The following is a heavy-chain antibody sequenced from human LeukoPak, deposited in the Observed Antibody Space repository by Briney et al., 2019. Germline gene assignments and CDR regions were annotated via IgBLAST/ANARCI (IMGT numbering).Heavy chain of an antibody. CDR2: ISSDGSNK. CDR3: ARDHCSGGSCYGGGVDY. J-gene: IGHJ4*02. V-gene: IGHV3-30*15. D-gene: IGHD2-15*01. CDR1: RFTFSIYA. Sequence: PGGSLRLSCAASRFTFSIYAMRWVRQAPGKGLEWVTVISSDGSNKYYADPVKGRFTISRDNSKSMLYLQMSSLRAEDTAVYFCARDHCSGGSCYGGGVDYWGQGTLVTVSS.